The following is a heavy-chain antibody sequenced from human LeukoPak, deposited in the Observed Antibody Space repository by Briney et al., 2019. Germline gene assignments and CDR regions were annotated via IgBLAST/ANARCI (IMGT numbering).Heavy chain of an antibody. V-gene: IGHV3-74*01. CDR3: AKEAGSPRTFDI. D-gene: IGHD6-13*01. CDR2: IHSDGSST. Sequence: GGSLRLSCAASGFTFSSYWMHWVRQAPGKGLVWVSRIHSDGSSTSYADSVKGRFTISRDNSKNTLYLQMNSLRAEDTAVYYCAKEAGSPRTFDIWGQGTMVTVSS. CDR1: GFTFSSYW. J-gene: IGHJ3*02.